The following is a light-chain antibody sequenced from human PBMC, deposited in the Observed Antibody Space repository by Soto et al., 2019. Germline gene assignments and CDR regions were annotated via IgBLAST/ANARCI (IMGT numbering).Light chain of an antibody. CDR2: GAS. CDR1: QSVSSSY. V-gene: IGKV3-20*01. CDR3: LQYGSSPKT. Sequence: EIVLTQSPGTLSLSPGDRATLSCRASQSVSSSYLAWYQQKPGQAPRVLIYGASSRATGIPDRFSGSGSGTEFTLTISRLEPEDFAVYYCLQYGSSPKTFGQGTKVEIK. J-gene: IGKJ1*01.